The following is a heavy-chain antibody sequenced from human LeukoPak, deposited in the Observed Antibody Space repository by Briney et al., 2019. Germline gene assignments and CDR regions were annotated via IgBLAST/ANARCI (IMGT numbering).Heavy chain of an antibody. J-gene: IGHJ4*02. CDR2: ISSRSNYI. V-gene: IGHV3-21*01. CDR3: ARARITLVRGPDVINYYFDY. D-gene: IGHD3-10*01. CDR1: GFTFSSYS. Sequence: GGSLRLSCEVSGFTFSSYSMNWVRQAPGKGLEWVSSISSRSNYIYYADSVKGRFTISRDNAKHSLYLQMNSLRAEDTAVYYCARARITLVRGPDVINYYFDYWGQGTLVTVSS.